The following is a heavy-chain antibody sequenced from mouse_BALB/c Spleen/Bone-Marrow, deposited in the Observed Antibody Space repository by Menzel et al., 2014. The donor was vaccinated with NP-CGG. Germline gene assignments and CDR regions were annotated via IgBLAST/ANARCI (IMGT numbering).Heavy chain of an antibody. J-gene: IGHJ2*01. CDR2: IHYSGYT. V-gene: IGHV3-1*02. CDR3: ARGGYYGSSYFDY. D-gene: IGHD1-1*01. CDR1: GYSITSGYN. Sequence: VQLQQSGPDLVKSSQSLSLTCTVTGYSITSGYNCHWIRQFPGNKLEWMGYIHYSGYTNYNPSLKSRISITRDTSKNQFFLQLNSVTTEDTATYYCARGGYYGSSYFDYWGQGTTLTVSS.